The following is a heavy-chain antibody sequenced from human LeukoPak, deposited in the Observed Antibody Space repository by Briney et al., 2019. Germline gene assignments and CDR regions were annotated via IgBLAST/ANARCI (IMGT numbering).Heavy chain of an antibody. Sequence: GGSLRLSCAASGFTFSSHAMHWVRQAPGKGLEWVAVISYDGSNKYYADSVKGRFTISRDNSKNTLYLQMNSLRAEDTAVYYCAREEGIAAAFDYWGQGTLVTVSS. CDR1: GFTFSSHA. V-gene: IGHV3-30-3*01. CDR2: ISYDGSNK. J-gene: IGHJ4*02. D-gene: IGHD6-13*01. CDR3: AREEGIAAAFDY.